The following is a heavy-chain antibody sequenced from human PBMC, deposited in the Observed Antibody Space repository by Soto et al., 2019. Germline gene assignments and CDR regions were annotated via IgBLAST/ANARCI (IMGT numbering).Heavy chain of an antibody. V-gene: IGHV4-34*01. J-gene: IGHJ4*02. Sequence: QVQLQQWGAGLLKPSETLSLTCAVYGGSFSGYYWSWIRQPPGKGLEWIGDINHSGSTNYNPSLKSRVTISVDTSKNQFSLQLSSVIAADTAVYFCARAYGGNVFDYWGQGTLVTLSS. CDR1: GGSFSGYY. CDR3: ARAYGGNVFDY. CDR2: INHSGST. D-gene: IGHD4-17*01.